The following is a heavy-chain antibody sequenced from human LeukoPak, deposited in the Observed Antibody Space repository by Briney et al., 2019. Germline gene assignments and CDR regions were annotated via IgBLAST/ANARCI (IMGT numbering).Heavy chain of an antibody. Sequence: GGSLRLSCAASGFTFSSYWMHWVRHAPGKGLVWVSRINSDGSSTSYADSVKGRFTISRDNAKNTLYLQMNSLRAEDTAVYYCARGEYYDFWSGPLDYWGQGTLVAVSS. CDR3: ARGEYYDFWSGPLDY. D-gene: IGHD3-3*01. V-gene: IGHV3-74*01. CDR1: GFTFSSYW. CDR2: INSDGSST. J-gene: IGHJ4*02.